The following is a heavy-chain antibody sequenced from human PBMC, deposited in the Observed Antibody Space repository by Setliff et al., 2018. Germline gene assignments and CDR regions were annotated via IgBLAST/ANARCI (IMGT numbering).Heavy chain of an antibody. J-gene: IGHJ2*01. CDR1: GLSLSNYA. CDR2: IWYDGSNK. Sequence: SCAASGLSLSNYAMHWVRQAPDKGLEWVAAIWYDGSNKFYADSVKGRFTISRDTSKNTLDLEMSSLRVEDTAVYYCAKTPPTDWYFDLWGRGTLVTVSS. V-gene: IGHV3-33*06. D-gene: IGHD2-15*01. CDR3: AKTPPTDWYFDL.